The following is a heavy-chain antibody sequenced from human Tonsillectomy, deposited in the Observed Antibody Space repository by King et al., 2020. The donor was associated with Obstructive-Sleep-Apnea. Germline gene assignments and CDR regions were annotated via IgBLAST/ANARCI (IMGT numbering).Heavy chain of an antibody. CDR2: MNPNSGNT. Sequence: VQLVESGAEVKKPGAPVKVSCKASGYTFTSYDINWVRQATGQGLEWMGWMNPNSGNTGYAQKFQGRVTMTRNTSISTAYMELSSLRSEDTAVYYCARGQRARGGVHYWGQGTLVTVSS. J-gene: IGHJ4*02. CDR3: ARGQRARGGVHY. V-gene: IGHV1-8*01. D-gene: IGHD3-10*01. CDR1: GYTFTSYD.